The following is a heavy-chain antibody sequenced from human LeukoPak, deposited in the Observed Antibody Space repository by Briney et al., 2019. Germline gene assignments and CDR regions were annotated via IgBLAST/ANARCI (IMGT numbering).Heavy chain of an antibody. J-gene: IGHJ4*02. CDR2: IYKNNNT. CDR3: ARGWSWYDY. V-gene: IGHV3-53*01. Sequence: GGSLRVSCAASGFTVSGNYMTWVRQAPGKGLDWVSVIYKNNNTSHADCVRGRFTISRDNSRNTVYLQMNSLRAEDTAVYYCARGWSWYDYWGQGTLVTVSS. D-gene: IGHD2-8*02. CDR1: GFTVSGNY.